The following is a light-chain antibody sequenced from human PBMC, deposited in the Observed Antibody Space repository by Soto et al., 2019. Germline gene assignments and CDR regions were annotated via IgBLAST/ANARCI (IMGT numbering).Light chain of an antibody. V-gene: IGKV3-15*01. CDR1: QSVTSN. CDR3: HQHNSWSPGT. CDR2: GAS. Sequence: EILMTQSPVTLSVSPGDGATLSCRASQSVTSNLAWYQQKPGQAPRLLIYGASTRATGIPVRFSGSGSGTEFTLTTSSLQSADFSLDYCHQHNSWSPGTFGQGTKVDI. J-gene: IGKJ2*02.